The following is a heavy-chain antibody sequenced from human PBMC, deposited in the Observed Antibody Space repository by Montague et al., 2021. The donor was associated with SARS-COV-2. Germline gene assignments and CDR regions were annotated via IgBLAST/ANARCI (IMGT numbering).Heavy chain of an antibody. D-gene: IGHD6-13*01. CDR1: GDSDCVVALA. V-gene: IGHV6-1*01. J-gene: IGHJ4*02. Sequence: CAISGDSDCVVALARKSEGHTSSLDPQQQRVCYFLPKWNYDYAVSVKSRMTISPDTSKNQFYLQPSSVTHEDRAVYYCARDPRYSLSWSFDYWGQGTLVTFSS. CDR3: ARDPRYSLSWSFDY. CDR2: CYFLPKWNY.